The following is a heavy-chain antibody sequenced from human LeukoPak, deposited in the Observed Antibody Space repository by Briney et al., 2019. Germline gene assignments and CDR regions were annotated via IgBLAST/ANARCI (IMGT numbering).Heavy chain of an antibody. V-gene: IGHV4-38-2*01. CDR2: IYGTGST. Sequence: SETLSLTCAVSGYSLGKNYYWGWIRQPPGKGLEWIGRIYGTGSTSYNPSLMNRVTMSVDTSKNHFSLKLTSVTAADTAVYYCARYDSRGSASTRFDYWGQRILVTISS. CDR3: ARYDSRGSASTRFDY. CDR1: GYSLGKNYY. D-gene: IGHD3-16*01. J-gene: IGHJ4*02.